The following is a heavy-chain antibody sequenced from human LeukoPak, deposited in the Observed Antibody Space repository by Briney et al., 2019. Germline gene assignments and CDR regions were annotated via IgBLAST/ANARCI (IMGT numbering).Heavy chain of an antibody. Sequence: GGSLRLSCAASGFTFSSFEMNWVRQAPGKRLEWVSYISSSGRTIYYADSVRGRFTISRDIAKNSLYLQMNSLRAEDTAVYYCARCAGLYDSSGQMDYWGQGTLVTVSS. CDR1: GFTFSSFE. CDR3: ARCAGLYDSSGQMDY. CDR2: ISSSGRTI. J-gene: IGHJ4*02. V-gene: IGHV3-48*03. D-gene: IGHD3-22*01.